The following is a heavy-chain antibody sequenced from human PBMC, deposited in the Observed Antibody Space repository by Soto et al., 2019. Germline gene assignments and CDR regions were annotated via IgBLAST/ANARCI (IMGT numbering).Heavy chain of an antibody. V-gene: IGHV3-73*01. Sequence: EVQLVESGGGLVQPGGSLKLSCAASGFTFSGSAMTWVRRASGKGRGGVGRIESKGNNYATAYGASLKGRFTISRDDSKNTAYLQMNSLNTEDTAVYYCSRQASDFWSGKPQYYMDVWGKGTTVTVSS. CDR1: GFTFSGSA. D-gene: IGHD3-3*01. CDR2: IESKGNNYAT. J-gene: IGHJ6*03. CDR3: SRQASDFWSGKPQYYMDV.